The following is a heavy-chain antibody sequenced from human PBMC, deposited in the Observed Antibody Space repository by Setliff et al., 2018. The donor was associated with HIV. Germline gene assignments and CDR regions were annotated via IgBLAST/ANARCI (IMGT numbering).Heavy chain of an antibody. CDR3: ARGSPYTSAWYGGGTFDI. V-gene: IGHV4-59*01. CDR2: IYYTGST. CDR1: GGSIGTYY. D-gene: IGHD6-19*01. Sequence: PSETLSLTCPVSGGSIGTYYWSWIRQPPGKGLEWISYIYYTGSTNYNPSLKSRVIISVDTSKNQFSLNLSSVTAADTAVYFCARGSPYTSAWYGGGTFDIWGQGTLVTVSS. J-gene: IGHJ3*02.